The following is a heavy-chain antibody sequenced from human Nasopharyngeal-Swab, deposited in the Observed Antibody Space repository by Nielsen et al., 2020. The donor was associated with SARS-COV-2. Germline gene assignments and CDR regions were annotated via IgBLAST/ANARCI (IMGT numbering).Heavy chain of an antibody. CDR3: ATSNSGSYYSYFDY. CDR1: GFTFSSYS. Sequence: GESLKISCAASGFTFSSYSMNWVRQAPGKGLEWVSSISSSSSYIYYADSVKGRFTISRDNPKNTLYLQMNSLRGEDMAVYYCATSNSGSYYSYFDYWGQGTLVTVSS. CDR2: ISSSSSYI. D-gene: IGHD1-26*01. V-gene: IGHV3-21*01. J-gene: IGHJ4*02.